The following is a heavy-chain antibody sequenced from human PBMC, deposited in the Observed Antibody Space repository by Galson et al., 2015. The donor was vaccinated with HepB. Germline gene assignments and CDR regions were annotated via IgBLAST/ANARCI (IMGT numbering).Heavy chain of an antibody. D-gene: IGHD2-2*01. CDR3: ARPVPLHCSSTSCELDY. CDR1: GYTFTGYY. V-gene: IGHV1-2*02. CDR2: INPNSGGT. J-gene: IGHJ4*02. Sequence: SVKVSCKASGYTFTGYYMHWVRQAPGQGLEWMGWINPNSGGTNYAQKFQGRVTMTRDTSISTAYMELSRLRSDDTAVYYCARPVPLHCSSTSCELDYWGQGTLVTVSS.